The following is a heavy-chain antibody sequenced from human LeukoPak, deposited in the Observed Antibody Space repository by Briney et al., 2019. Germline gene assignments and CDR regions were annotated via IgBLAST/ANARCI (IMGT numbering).Heavy chain of an antibody. D-gene: IGHD2-15*01. V-gene: IGHV3-23*01. CDR1: GFTFSSYV. Sequence: GGSLRLSCAASGFTFSSYVMSWVRHAPGKGLEWVSHISSSADSTHYADSVKGRFTISRDNSKNTLFLQMNSLRAEDTAVYYCAKRAVGAAYYFDYWGQGTLVTVSS. J-gene: IGHJ4*02. CDR3: AKRAVGAAYYFDY. CDR2: ISSSADST.